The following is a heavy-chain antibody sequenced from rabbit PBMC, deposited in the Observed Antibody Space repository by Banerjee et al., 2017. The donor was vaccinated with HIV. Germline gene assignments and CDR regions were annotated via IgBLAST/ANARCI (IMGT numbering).Heavy chain of an antibody. J-gene: IGHJ4*01. D-gene: IGHD4-1*01. CDR2: IYNGDGST. V-gene: IGHV1S45*01. CDR1: GFSFSSSYW. Sequence: QEQLEESGGGLVKPGASLTLTCTASGFSFSSSYWICWVRQAPGKGLEWIACIYNGDGSTYYASWVNGRFTISKTSSTTVTLQMTSLTAADTATYFCARVNSGLNLWGPGTLVTVS. CDR3: ARVNSGLNL.